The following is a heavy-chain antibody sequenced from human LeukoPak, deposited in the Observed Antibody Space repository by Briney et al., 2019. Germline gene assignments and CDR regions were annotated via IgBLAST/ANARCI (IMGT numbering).Heavy chain of an antibody. CDR1: GFTFNNYA. D-gene: IGHD3-10*01. CDR2: ISSGGSNT. J-gene: IGHJ4*02. Sequence: GGSLRLSCAASGFTFNNYAMSWVRQAPGKGLEWVSAISSGGSNTYYADSVKGRFTISRDNSKSTLYLQMNSLRAEDTAVYYCATRSSQSYSLDYWGQGILVTVSP. CDR3: ATRSSQSYSLDY. V-gene: IGHV3-23*01.